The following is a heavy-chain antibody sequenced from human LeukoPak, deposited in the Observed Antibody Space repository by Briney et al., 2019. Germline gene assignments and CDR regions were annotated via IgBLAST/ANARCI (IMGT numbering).Heavy chain of an antibody. CDR3: ARDSDNWNYDV. CDR1: GFTFSNYA. J-gene: IGHJ4*02. Sequence: SGGSLRLSCAASGFTFSNYAMHWVRQAPGKGLEWVAIISYDGSNKYYADSVKGRFTISRVNSKNTLNLQMNSLRGEDTAVYYCARDSDNWNYDVWGQGTLVTVSS. CDR2: ISYDGSNK. V-gene: IGHV3-30*01. D-gene: IGHD1-7*01.